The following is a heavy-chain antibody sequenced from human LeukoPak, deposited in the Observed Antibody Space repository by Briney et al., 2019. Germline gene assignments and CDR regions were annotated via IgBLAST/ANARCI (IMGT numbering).Heavy chain of an antibody. CDR3: ARIDEGWFDP. CDR1: GGSFSGYY. Sequence: SETLSLTCAVYGGSFSGYYWSWIRQPPGKGLEWIGEIYHSGSTNYNPSLKSRVTISVDTSKNQFSLKLSSVTAADTAVYYCARIDEGWFDPWGQGTLVTVSS. CDR2: IYHSGST. D-gene: IGHD3-22*01. V-gene: IGHV4-34*01. J-gene: IGHJ5*02.